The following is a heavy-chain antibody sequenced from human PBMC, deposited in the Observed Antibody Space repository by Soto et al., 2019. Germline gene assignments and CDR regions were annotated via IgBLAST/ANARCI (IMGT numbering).Heavy chain of an antibody. CDR3: ARLNGYCISTNCHGYYGMDV. V-gene: IGHV4-39*01. D-gene: IGHD2-2*03. Sequence: LETLSLTCTVSGCSVSSSSYSWGWIRQSPGKGLEWIGTIYSSENTYYNPSLLSRVTISVDTSKNEFSLRLGSVTAADTAVYYCARLNGYCISTNCHGYYGMDVWGQGTTVS. CDR2: IYSSENT. J-gene: IGHJ6*02. CDR1: GCSVSSSSYS.